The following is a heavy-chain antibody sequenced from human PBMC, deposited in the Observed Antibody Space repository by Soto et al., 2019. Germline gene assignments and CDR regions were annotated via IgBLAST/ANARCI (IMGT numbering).Heavy chain of an antibody. CDR2: STGSGAGT. J-gene: IGHJ3*02. V-gene: IGHV3-23*01. Sequence: EVQLLESGGDLVQPGGPLRLSCAASGFTFSSYALNWVRQAPGKGLEWVSGSTGSGAGTFYADSVKGRFAISRDNSRKTLYLQMNSLRVEDTAIYYCARETHSSSRGAFDIWGQGTMVTVSS. D-gene: IGHD6-13*01. CDR3: ARETHSSSRGAFDI. CDR1: GFTFSSYA.